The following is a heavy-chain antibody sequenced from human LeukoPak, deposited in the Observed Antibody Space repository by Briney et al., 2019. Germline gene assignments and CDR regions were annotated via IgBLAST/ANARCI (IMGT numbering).Heavy chain of an antibody. CDR3: AKDSRGNYVAWLDP. D-gene: IGHD4-11*01. CDR2: ISASGVTT. CDR1: GFTFSSYA. J-gene: IGHJ5*02. Sequence: PGGSLRLSCAASGFTFSSYAMSWVRQDPGKGLEWVSAISASGVTTHYADSVKGRFTISRDNSKNTLYLQMSSLRAEDAAIYYCAKDSRGNYVAWLDPWGQGTLVSVSS. V-gene: IGHV3-23*01.